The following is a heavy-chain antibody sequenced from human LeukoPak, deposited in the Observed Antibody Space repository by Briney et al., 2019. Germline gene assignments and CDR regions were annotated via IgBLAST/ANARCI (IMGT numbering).Heavy chain of an antibody. CDR3: ARQGNWDWNIVATIYYYYYMDV. D-gene: IGHD5-12*01. J-gene: IGHJ6*03. CDR1: GFTFSSYS. V-gene: IGHV3-21*01. CDR2: ISSSSSYI. Sequence: KPGGSLRLSCAASGFTFSSYSMNWVRQAPGKGLEWVSSISSSSSYIYYADSVKGRFTISRDNAKNSLYLQMNSLRAEDTAVYYCARQGNWDWNIVATIYYYYYMDVWGKGTTVTVSS.